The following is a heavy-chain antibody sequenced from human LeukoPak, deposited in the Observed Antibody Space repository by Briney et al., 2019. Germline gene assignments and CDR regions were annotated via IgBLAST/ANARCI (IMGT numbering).Heavy chain of an antibody. J-gene: IGHJ4*02. V-gene: IGHV4-34*01. CDR1: GGSFSGYY. CDR2: INHSGST. D-gene: IGHD3-3*01. CDR3: ARAGVVTVYDY. Sequence: SETLSLTCAVYGGSFSGYYWSWIRQPPGKGLEWIGEINHSGSTNYNPSLKSRVTISVDTSKNQFSLKLSSVTAADTAVYYCARAGVVTVYDYWGQGTLVTVPS.